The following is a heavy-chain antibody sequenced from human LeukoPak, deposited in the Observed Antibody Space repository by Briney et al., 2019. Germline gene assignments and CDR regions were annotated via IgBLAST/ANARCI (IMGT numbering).Heavy chain of an antibody. D-gene: IGHD6-19*01. V-gene: IGHV4-39*06. J-gene: IGHJ4*02. CDR3: ARDIGSRLVRIAVAGWFDY. Sequence: SETLSLTCTVSGGSISSSSYYWGWIRQPPGKGLEWIGSIYYSGSTYYNPSLKSRVTISVDTSKNQFPLKLSSVTAADTAVYYCARDIGSRLVRIAVAGWFDYWGQGTLVTVSS. CDR1: GGSISSSSYY. CDR2: IYYSGST.